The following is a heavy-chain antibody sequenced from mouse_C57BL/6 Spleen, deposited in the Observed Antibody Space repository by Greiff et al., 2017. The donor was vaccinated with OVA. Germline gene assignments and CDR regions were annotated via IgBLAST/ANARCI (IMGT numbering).Heavy chain of an antibody. V-gene: IGHV1-18*01. Sequence: EVNLVESGPELVKPGASVKIPCKASGYTFTDYNMDWVKQSHGKSLEWIGDINPNNGGTIYNQKFKGKATLTVDKSSSTAYMELRSLTSEDTAVYYCARGPYYSKNYYAMDYWGQGTSVTVSS. J-gene: IGHJ4*01. CDR3: ARGPYYSKNYYAMDY. CDR1: GYTFTDYN. CDR2: INPNNGGT. D-gene: IGHD2-5*01.